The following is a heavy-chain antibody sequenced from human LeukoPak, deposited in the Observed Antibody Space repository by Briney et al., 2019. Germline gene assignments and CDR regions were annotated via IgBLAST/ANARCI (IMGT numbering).Heavy chain of an antibody. Sequence: GGSLRLSCAASGFTFSSYAMSWVRQAPGKGLEWVSAISGSGGSTYYADSVKGRFTISRDDSKNTLYLQMNSLRAEDTAVYYCASQLLRSLDYWGQGTLVTVSS. J-gene: IGHJ4*02. CDR3: ASQLLRSLDY. CDR2: ISGSGGST. CDR1: GFTFSSYA. D-gene: IGHD5-12*01. V-gene: IGHV3-23*01.